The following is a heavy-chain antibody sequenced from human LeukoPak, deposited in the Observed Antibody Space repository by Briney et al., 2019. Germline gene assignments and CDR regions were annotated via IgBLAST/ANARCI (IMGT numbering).Heavy chain of an antibody. V-gene: IGHV3-30*02. J-gene: IGHJ6*03. CDR1: GFTFSSYA. Sequence: GGSLRLSCAASGFTFSSYAMHWVRQAPGMGLEWVAIMRYDGSSKYYADSVKGRFTISRDNSKNTLYLQMNSLRAEDTAVYYCAKAFSSTSRGYYYYYYMDVWGKGTTVTVSS. CDR3: AKAFSSTSRGYYYYYYMDV. CDR2: MRYDGSSK. D-gene: IGHD2-2*01.